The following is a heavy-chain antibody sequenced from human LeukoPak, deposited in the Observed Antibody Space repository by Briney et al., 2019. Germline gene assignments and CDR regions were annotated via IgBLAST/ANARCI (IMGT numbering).Heavy chain of an antibody. D-gene: IGHD2-21*01. CDR2: IYYSGST. CDR1: GGSISSSSYY. Sequence: SETLSLTCTVSGGSISSSSYYWGWIRQPPGKGLEWIGSIYYSGSTYYNPSLKSRITISVDTSKNQFSLKLSSVTAADTAVYYCARDYGTHIFDYWGQGTLVTVSS. J-gene: IGHJ4*02. CDR3: ARDYGTHIFDY. V-gene: IGHV4-39*07.